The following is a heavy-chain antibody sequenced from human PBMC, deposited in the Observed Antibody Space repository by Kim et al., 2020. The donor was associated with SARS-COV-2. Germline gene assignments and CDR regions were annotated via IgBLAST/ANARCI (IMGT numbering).Heavy chain of an antibody. V-gene: IGHV3-21*01. CDR3: ARDRGDFWSGYYF. D-gene: IGHD3-3*01. CDR1: GFTFSSYS. J-gene: IGHJ4*02. CDR2: ISSSSYI. Sequence: GGSLRLSCAPSGFTFSSYSMNWVRQAPGKGLEWVSSISSSSYIYYADSVKGRFTISRDNAKNSLYLQMNSLRAEDTAVYYCARDRGDFWSGYYFWGQGT.